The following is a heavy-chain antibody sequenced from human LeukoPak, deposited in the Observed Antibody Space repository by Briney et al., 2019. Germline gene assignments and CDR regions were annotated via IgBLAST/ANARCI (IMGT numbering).Heavy chain of an antibody. CDR1: GGSISSYY. J-gene: IGHJ6*03. D-gene: IGHD6-13*01. CDR3: ARGNLAAAGVRAYYYYYMDV. Sequence: SETLSLTCTVSGGSISSYYWSWIRQLPGKGLEWIGYIYYSGSTNYNPSLKSRVTISVDTSKNQFSLKLSSVTAADTAVYYCARGNLAAAGVRAYYYYYMDVWGKGTTVTVSS. V-gene: IGHV4-59*01. CDR2: IYYSGST.